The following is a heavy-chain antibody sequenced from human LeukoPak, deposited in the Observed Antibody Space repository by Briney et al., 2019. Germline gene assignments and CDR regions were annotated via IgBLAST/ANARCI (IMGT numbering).Heavy chain of an antibody. J-gene: IGHJ5*02. CDR2: IIPILGIA. CDR1: GGTFSSYA. V-gene: IGHV1-69*04. CDR3: AREDLGYGSGSYYSGNWFDP. Sequence: ASVKVSCKASGGTFSSYAVSWVRQAPGQGLEWMGRIIPILGIANYAQKFQGRVTITADKSTSTAYMELSSLRSEDTAVYYCAREDLGYGSGSYYSGNWFDPWGQGTLVTVSS. D-gene: IGHD3-10*01.